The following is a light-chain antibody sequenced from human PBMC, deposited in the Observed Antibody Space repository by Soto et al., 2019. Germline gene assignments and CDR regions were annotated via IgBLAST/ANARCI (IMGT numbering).Light chain of an antibody. V-gene: IGKV1-5*01. J-gene: IGKJ1*01. CDR3: QQYNSYLRT. Sequence: DIQMTRSPSTLSASVGDKVTITCRASQSISSWLAWYQQKPGKAPKLLIYDASSLESGVPSRFSGSGSGTEFTLTISSLQPDDFATYYCQQYNSYLRTFGQGTKVEIK. CDR2: DAS. CDR1: QSISSW.